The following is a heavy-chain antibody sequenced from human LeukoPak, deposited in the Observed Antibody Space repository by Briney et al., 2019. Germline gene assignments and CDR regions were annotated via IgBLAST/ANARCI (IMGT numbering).Heavy chain of an antibody. J-gene: IGHJ4*02. CDR3: ARGVDCSGGSCYLYYFDY. D-gene: IGHD2-15*01. V-gene: IGHV3-33*01. CDR2: IWYDGSNK. Sequence: GGSLRLSCAASGFTFSSYGMHWLRQAPGKGLEGGAVIWYDGSNKYYADSVKGRFTISRDNSKNALYLQMNSLRAEDTAVYYCARGVDCSGGSCYLYYFDYWGQGTLVTVSS. CDR1: GFTFSSYG.